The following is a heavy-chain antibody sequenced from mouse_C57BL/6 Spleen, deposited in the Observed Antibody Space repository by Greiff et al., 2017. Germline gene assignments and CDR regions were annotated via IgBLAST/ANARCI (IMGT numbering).Heavy chain of an antibody. J-gene: IGHJ2*01. Sequence: EVQLVESGGGLVQPGGSMKLSCAASGFTFSDAWMDWVRQSPEKGLEWVAAIRNKAKNHATYYAESVKGRFTISRDDSKSSVYLQMTSLRAEDTGIYYCTGGNYDFDYWGQGTTLTVSS. CDR3: TGGNYDFDY. CDR2: IRNKAKNHAT. V-gene: IGHV6-6*01. CDR1: GFTFSDAW. D-gene: IGHD2-1*01.